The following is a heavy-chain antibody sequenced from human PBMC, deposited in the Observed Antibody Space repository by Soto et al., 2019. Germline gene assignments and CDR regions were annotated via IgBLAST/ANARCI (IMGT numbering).Heavy chain of an antibody. J-gene: IGHJ4*02. CDR2: ISSSSSYI. CDR1: GFTFSSYS. V-gene: IGHV3-21*01. D-gene: IGHD6-6*01. Sequence: GGSLRLSCAASGFTFSSYSMNWVRQAPGKGLEWVSSISSSSSYIYYADSVKGRFTISRDNAKNSLYLQMNSLGAEDTAVYYCARDYGSSSVAPDYWGQGTLVTVSS. CDR3: ARDYGSSSVAPDY.